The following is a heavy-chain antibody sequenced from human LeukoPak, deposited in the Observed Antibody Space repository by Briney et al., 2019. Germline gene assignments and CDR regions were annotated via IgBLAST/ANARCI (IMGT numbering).Heavy chain of an antibody. CDR1: NGSVSDGYYY. D-gene: IGHD4-17*01. CDR2: ILHSGTI. Sequence: SETLSLTYTVSNGSVSDGYYYWNWIRQPPGKGLEWIGYILHSGTINNNPSLKSRVIISVDTSKNQFSLKLTSVTAADTAVYYCARAPQPTSYGDYGKRYFDLWGRGSLVTVSS. V-gene: IGHV4-61*01. J-gene: IGHJ2*01. CDR3: ARAPQPTSYGDYGKRYFDL.